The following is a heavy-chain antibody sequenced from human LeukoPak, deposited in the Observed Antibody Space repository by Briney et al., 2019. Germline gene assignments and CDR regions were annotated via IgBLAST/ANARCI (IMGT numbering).Heavy chain of an antibody. J-gene: IGHJ4*02. CDR1: GGTFSSYA. CDR3: ARSLGGYYYGSGSYYLDY. V-gene: IGHV1-69*05. CDR2: IIPIFGTA. D-gene: IGHD3-10*01. Sequence: SVKVSCKASGGTFSSYAISRVRQAPGQGLEWMGGIIPIFGTANYAQKFQGRVTITTDESTSTAYMELSSLRSEDTAVYYCARSLGGYYYGSGSYYLDYWGQGTLVTVSS.